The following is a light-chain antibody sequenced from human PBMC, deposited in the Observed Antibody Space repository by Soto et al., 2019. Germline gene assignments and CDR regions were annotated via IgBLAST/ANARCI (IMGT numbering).Light chain of an antibody. Sequence: EVVLTQSPATLSLSPGERATLSCRASQSVSSSYLAWYQQKPGQAPRLLIYGASSRATGIPDRFSGSGSGTDFTLTISRLEPEDFAVYYCQQYGSSLITFGQGTRLAI. V-gene: IGKV3-20*01. J-gene: IGKJ5*01. CDR1: QSVSSSY. CDR2: GAS. CDR3: QQYGSSLIT.